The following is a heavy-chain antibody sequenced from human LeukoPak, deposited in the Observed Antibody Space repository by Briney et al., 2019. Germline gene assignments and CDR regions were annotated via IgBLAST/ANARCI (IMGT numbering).Heavy chain of an antibody. J-gene: IGHJ4*02. Sequence: SETLSPTCSVSGGSVSSGSYYWSWIRQPPGKGLEWIGYIDYSGSTNYNPSLKSRVTISVDTSKNQFSLKLSSVTAADTAVYYCARDGSGWSDYFDYWGQGTLVTVSS. D-gene: IGHD6-19*01. CDR3: ARDGSGWSDYFDY. CDR1: GGSVSSGSYY. CDR2: IDYSGST. V-gene: IGHV4-61*01.